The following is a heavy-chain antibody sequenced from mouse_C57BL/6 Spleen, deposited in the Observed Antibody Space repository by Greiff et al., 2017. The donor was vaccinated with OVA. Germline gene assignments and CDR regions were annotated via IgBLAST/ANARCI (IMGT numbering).Heavy chain of an antibody. V-gene: IGHV3-6*01. Sequence: EVQLQESGPGLVKPSQSLSLTCSVTGYSITSGYYWNWIRQFPGNKLEWMGYISYDGSNNYNPSLKNRISITRDTSKNQFYLKLNSVTTEDTATYYCAGFKDYDETWFAYWGQGTLVTVSA. J-gene: IGHJ3*01. CDR1: GYSITSGYY. CDR2: ISYDGSN. D-gene: IGHD2-4*01. CDR3: AGFKDYDETWFAY.